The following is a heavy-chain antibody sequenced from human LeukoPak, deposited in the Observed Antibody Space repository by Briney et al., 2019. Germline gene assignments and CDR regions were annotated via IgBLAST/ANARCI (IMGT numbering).Heavy chain of an antibody. Sequence: GGSLRLSCVASGFTFTSHWMGWVCQAPGKGLEWVANIKQDGSQKYYVDSVKGRFTISRDNAKNSLYLQMNSLRAEDTAVYYCARAGCSGGSCYAAQFDYWGQGTPVTVSS. CDR1: GFTFTSHW. CDR3: ARAGCSGGSCYAAQFDY. J-gene: IGHJ4*02. CDR2: IKQDGSQK. V-gene: IGHV3-7*05. D-gene: IGHD2-15*01.